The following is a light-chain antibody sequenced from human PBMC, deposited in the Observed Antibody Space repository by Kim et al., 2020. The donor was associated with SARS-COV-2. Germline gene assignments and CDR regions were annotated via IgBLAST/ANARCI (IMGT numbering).Light chain of an antibody. Sequence: SPGESATLSCRASQTVHNSYLAWYQQKAGQAPRLLIHGASMRATGIPDRFSGSGSGTDFTLTISRLEPEDFAVYYCQQYGSPPVAFGGGTKVEIK. CDR2: GAS. CDR3: QQYGSPPVA. CDR1: QTVHNSY. J-gene: IGKJ4*01. V-gene: IGKV3-20*01.